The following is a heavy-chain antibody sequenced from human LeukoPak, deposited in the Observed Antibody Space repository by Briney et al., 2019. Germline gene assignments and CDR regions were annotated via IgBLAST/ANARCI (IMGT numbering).Heavy chain of an antibody. CDR2: INPNSGGT. J-gene: IGHJ4*02. D-gene: IGHD6-6*01. Sequence: GASVKVSCKASGYTFTGYYMHWVRQAPGQGLEWMGWINPNSGGTNYAQKFQGRVTMTRDTSISTAYMELSRLRSDDTAVYYCARDGIAARPPSGPPDYWGQGTLVTVSS. CDR1: GYTFTGYY. CDR3: ARDGIAARPPSGPPDY. V-gene: IGHV1-2*02.